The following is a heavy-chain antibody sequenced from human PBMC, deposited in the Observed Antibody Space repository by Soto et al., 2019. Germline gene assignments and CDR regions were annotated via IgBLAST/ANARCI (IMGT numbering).Heavy chain of an antibody. Sequence: TLSLTCAVSDGSISSGGYSWSWIRQPPGKGLEWIGYIYHSGSTYYNPSLKSRVTISVDRSKNQFSLKLSSVTAADTAVYYCARDCGGPFDYWGQGTLVTVSS. CDR3: ARDCGGPFDY. J-gene: IGHJ4*02. CDR2: IYHSGST. D-gene: IGHD2-21*01. CDR1: DGSISSGGYS. V-gene: IGHV4-30-2*01.